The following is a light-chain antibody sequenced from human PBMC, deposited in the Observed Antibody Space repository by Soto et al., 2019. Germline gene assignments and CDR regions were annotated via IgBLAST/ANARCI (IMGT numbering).Light chain of an antibody. CDR2: GAS. CDR1: QSISSN. V-gene: IGKV3-15*01. J-gene: IGKJ4*01. CDR3: QQYNRWPLT. Sequence: EIVLTQSPGTLSLSPGERATLSCRASQSISSNFAWYQQQPGQAPRLLIYGASTRATGIPARFSGSGSGTEFTLTISSLQSEDFAVYYCQQYNRWPLTFGGGTKVDI.